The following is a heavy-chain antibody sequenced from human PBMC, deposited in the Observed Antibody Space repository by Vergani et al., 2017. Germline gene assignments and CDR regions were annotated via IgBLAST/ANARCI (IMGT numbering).Heavy chain of an antibody. CDR1: GGTFSSYA. Sequence: QVQLVQSGAEVKKPGSSVKVSCKASGGTFSSYAISWVRQAPGQGLEWMGRIIPILGIANYAQKFQGRVTITADKSTSTAYMELSSLRSEDTAVYYCATDYGDYRKSGYWSQGTLVTVSS. D-gene: IGHD4-17*01. J-gene: IGHJ4*02. CDR2: IIPILGIA. V-gene: IGHV1-69*02. CDR3: ATDYGDYRKSGY.